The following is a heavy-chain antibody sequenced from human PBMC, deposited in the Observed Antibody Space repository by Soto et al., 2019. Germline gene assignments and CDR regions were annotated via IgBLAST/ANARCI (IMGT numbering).Heavy chain of an antibody. Sequence: SETLSLTCAVYGGSFSGYYWSWIRQPPGKGLEWIGEINHSGSTNYNPSLKSRVTISVDTSKNQFSLKLSSVTAADTAVYYCARGRYGDFLSFDYWGQGTLVTVSS. CDR3: ARGRYGDFLSFDY. J-gene: IGHJ4*02. V-gene: IGHV4-34*01. CDR2: INHSGST. D-gene: IGHD4-17*01. CDR1: GGSFSGYY.